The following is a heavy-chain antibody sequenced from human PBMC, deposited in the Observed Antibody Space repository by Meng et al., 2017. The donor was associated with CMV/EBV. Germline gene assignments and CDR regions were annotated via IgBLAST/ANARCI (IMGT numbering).Heavy chain of an antibody. CDR3: ASLNYCSSTSCSRRFDY. CDR2: INHSGST. V-gene: IGHV4-34*01. CDR1: GSISCYY. J-gene: IGHJ4*02. Sequence: GSISCYYWSWIRQPPGKGLEWIGEINHSGSTNYNPSLKSRVTISVDTSKNQFSLKLSSVTAADTAVYYCASLNYCSSTSCSRRFDYWGQGTLVTVSS. D-gene: IGHD2-2*01.